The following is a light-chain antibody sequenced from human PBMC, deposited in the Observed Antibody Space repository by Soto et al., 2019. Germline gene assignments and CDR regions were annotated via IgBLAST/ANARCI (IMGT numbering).Light chain of an antibody. V-gene: IGLV1-40*01. CDR1: SSNIGAGYD. CDR3: QSYDSSLSGYYV. CDR2: NNN. Sequence: QSVLTQPPSVSGAPGQRVTISCTGSSSNIGAGYDVHWYQRLPGTAPKVLISNNNNRPSGVPDRFSGSKSGTSASLAITGLQAEDEADYYCQSYDSSLSGYYVFATGAKLTVL. J-gene: IGLJ1*01.